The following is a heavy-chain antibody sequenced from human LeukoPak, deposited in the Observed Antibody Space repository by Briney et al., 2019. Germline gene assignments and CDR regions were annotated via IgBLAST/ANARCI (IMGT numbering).Heavy chain of an antibody. V-gene: IGHV3-23*01. CDR2: ISGSGGST. Sequence: PGRSLRLSRAASGFTFSTNAMSWVSHAPGKGLGLVSAISGSGGSTYYADSVKGRFTISRDNAKNTLYLQMNSLRAEDTAVYYCAKERKRLWLGRYYFDYWGQGTLVTVSS. CDR3: AKERKRLWLGRYYFDY. J-gene: IGHJ4*02. D-gene: IGHD5-18*01. CDR1: GFTFSTNA.